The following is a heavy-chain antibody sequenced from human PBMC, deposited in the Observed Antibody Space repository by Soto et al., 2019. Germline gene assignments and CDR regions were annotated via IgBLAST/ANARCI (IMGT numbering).Heavy chain of an antibody. V-gene: IGHV7-4-1*01. D-gene: IGHD6-13*01. CDR2: INTNTGNH. J-gene: IGHJ6*02. CDR3: ARDLRIAAAGVGSAGLRYYYYYGMDV. Sequence: ASVKVPCKASGYTFTSYAMNWVRQAPGQGLEWMGWINTNTGNHTYVQGFTGRFVFSLDTSVSTAFLQICSLKAEDTALYYCARDLRIAAAGVGSAGLRYYYYYGMDVWGQGTTVTVSS. CDR1: GYTFTSYA.